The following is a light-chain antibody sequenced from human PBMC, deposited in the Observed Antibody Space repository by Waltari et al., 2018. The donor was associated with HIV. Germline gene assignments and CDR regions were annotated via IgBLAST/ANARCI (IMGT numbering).Light chain of an antibody. CDR1: TSDVGFYDY. Sequence: QSAPTQPPSVSGSPGQSVTISCTGTTSDVGFYDYVSWYQQYPGKAPKLIIFDVNQRPSGVPERFSGSKSGNTASLTISGLQPGDEADYYCTSYTVTHTYVFGTGTKVTVL. V-gene: IGLV2-11*01. CDR2: DVN. J-gene: IGLJ1*01. CDR3: TSYTVTHTYV.